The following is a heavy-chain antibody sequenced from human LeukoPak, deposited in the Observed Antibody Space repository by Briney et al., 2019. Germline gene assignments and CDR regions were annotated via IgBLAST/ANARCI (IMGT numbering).Heavy chain of an antibody. CDR3: AKQWLVGI. Sequence: GGSLRLSCAASGFTFNDHAMNWVRQAPGKGLEWVSSLSETGETTDYADSVKGRFTISRDNSKSTVYLQMNNLRVDDTAVYYCAKQWLVGIWGQGTLVTVSS. V-gene: IGHV3-23*01. CDR1: GFTFNDHA. J-gene: IGHJ4*02. CDR2: LSETGETT. D-gene: IGHD6-19*01.